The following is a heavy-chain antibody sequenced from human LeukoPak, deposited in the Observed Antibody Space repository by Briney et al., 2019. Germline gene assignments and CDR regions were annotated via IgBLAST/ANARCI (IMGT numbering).Heavy chain of an antibody. J-gene: IGHJ2*01. CDR2: IYYSGST. CDR1: GGSIISYY. V-gene: IGHV4-59*01. Sequence: PSETLSLTCTVSGGSIISYYWSWIRQPPGKGLEWIGYIYYSGSTNYNPSLKSRVTISVDTSKNQFSLKLSSVTAADTAVYYCARGIRAGVGYWYFDLWGRGTLVTVST. CDR3: ARGIRAGVGYWYFDL. D-gene: IGHD3-10*01.